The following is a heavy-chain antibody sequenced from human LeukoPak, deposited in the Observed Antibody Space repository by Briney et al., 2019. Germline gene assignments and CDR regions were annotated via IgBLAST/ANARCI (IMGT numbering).Heavy chain of an antibody. CDR3: ARDRSAYDYDKRWFYYYMDV. Sequence: SETLSLTCTVSGGSISGYYWSWIRQPPGKGLEWIGYVHYSGSTNYSPSLKGRVTISVDTSKNQLSLTLSSVTAADTAVYYCARDRSAYDYDKRWFYYYMDVWGKGTTVIISS. CDR2: VHYSGST. CDR1: GGSISGYY. D-gene: IGHD5-12*01. V-gene: IGHV4-59*01. J-gene: IGHJ6*03.